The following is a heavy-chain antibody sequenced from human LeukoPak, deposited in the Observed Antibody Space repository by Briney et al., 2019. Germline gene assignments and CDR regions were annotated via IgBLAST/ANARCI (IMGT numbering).Heavy chain of an antibody. CDR1: GFTFSSYA. J-gene: IGHJ4*02. V-gene: IGHV3-23*01. D-gene: IGHD3-10*01. CDR2: ISGSGGST. CDR3: ANTQITYYYGSGSED. Sequence: GGPLRLSCAASGFTFSSYAMSWVRQAPGKGLEWVSAISGSGGSTYYADSVKGRFTISRDNSKNTLYLQMNSLRAEDTAVYYCANTQITYYYGSGSEDWGQGTLVTVSS.